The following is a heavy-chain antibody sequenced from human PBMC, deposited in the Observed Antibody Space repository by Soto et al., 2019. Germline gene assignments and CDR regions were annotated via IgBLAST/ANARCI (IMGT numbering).Heavy chain of an antibody. V-gene: IGHV4-30-4*01. Sequence: SETLSLTCTVSGGSISSGDYYWSWIRQPPGKGLEWIGYIYYSGSTYYNPSLKSRVTISVDTSKNQFSLKLSSVTAADTAVYYCTRAVIPRGYYYGMDVWGQGTTVTVSS. CDR2: IYYSGST. J-gene: IGHJ6*02. CDR3: TRAVIPRGYYYGMDV. D-gene: IGHD2-21*01. CDR1: GGSISSGDYY.